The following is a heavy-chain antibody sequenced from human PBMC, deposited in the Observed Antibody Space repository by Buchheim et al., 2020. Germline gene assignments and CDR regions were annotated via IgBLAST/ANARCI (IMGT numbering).Heavy chain of an antibody. CDR3: ARDSGYRSEY. CDR1: GDSVSNGNW. D-gene: IGHD5-18*01. V-gene: IGHV4-4*02. Sequence: QVQLQESGPGLVKPSGTLSLTCAVSGDSVSNGNWWNWVRQPPGKGLEWIGEIDHSGFTKYNPSLKSRVTIKLDKPKNQFPPKLTSVTAADTAVYYCARDSGYRSEYWGQGTL. J-gene: IGHJ4*02. CDR2: IDHSGFT.